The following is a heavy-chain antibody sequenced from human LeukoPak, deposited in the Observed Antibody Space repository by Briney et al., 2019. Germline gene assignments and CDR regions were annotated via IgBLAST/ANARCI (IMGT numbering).Heavy chain of an antibody. CDR1: GFRFSNYG. CDR3: ARAFGY. Sequence: GGSLRLSCAASGFRFSNYGMHWVRQAPDKGLEWVAFLQYYGGDIHYADSVEGRFTISRDNSKNSLYLQMNSLRAEDTAVYYCARAFGYWGQGTLVTVSS. CDR2: LQYYGGDI. V-gene: IGHV3-30*02. J-gene: IGHJ4*02.